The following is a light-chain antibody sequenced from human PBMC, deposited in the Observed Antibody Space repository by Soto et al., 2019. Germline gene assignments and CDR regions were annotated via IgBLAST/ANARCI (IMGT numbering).Light chain of an antibody. CDR2: DVT. V-gene: IGLV2-14*01. Sequence: QSALTQPASVSGSPGQSITISCTGTSSDVGGYNFVSWYQQHPGKAPKLMIYDVTNRPSGVSNRFSGSKSGNTASLTISGLQAEDEADYYCSSCTSSSTLVFSGGTKLTVL. CDR1: SSDVGGYNF. J-gene: IGLJ2*01. CDR3: SSCTSSSTLV.